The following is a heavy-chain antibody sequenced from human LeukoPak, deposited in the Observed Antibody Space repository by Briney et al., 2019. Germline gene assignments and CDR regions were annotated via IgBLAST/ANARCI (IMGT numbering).Heavy chain of an antibody. V-gene: IGHV3-21*01. CDR1: GFTFTSYS. CDR3: ARVPPRSGYDHSVDY. Sequence: PGGSLRLSCAASGFTFTSYSMNWVRQAPGKGVEWVSSISSSSSYIYYADSVKGRFTISIDNAKNSLYLQMNSLRAEDTAVYYCARVPPRSGYDHSVDYWGQGTLVTVSS. D-gene: IGHD5-12*01. J-gene: IGHJ4*02. CDR2: ISSSSSYI.